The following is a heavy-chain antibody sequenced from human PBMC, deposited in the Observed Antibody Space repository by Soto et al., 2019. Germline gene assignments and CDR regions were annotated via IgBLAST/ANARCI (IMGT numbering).Heavy chain of an antibody. CDR3: AKRMGSGYAPLKYGMDV. J-gene: IGHJ6*02. CDR1: GFTFSSYA. CDR2: ISGSGGST. Sequence: PGGSLRLSCAASGFTFSSYAMSWVRQAPGKGLEWVSAISGSGGSTYYADSVKGRFTISRDNSKNTLYLQMNSLRAEDTAVYYCAKRMGSGYAPLKYGMDVWGQGTTVTVSS. D-gene: IGHD5-12*01. V-gene: IGHV3-23*01.